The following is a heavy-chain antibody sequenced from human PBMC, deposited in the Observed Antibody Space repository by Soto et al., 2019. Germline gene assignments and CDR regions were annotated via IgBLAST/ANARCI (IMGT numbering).Heavy chain of an antibody. CDR2: IYYSGTT. Sequence: SETLSLTCTVSGYSIGSSSYYYAWIRQPPGKGPEWIATIYYSGTTYYNPSLKSRVTISLDTSKNQFSLKVVSVTAADTAVYYCARQFVSGSYYYWGQGTLVTAPQ. CDR1: GYSIGSSSYY. D-gene: IGHD1-26*01. V-gene: IGHV4-39*01. CDR3: ARQFVSGSYYY. J-gene: IGHJ4*02.